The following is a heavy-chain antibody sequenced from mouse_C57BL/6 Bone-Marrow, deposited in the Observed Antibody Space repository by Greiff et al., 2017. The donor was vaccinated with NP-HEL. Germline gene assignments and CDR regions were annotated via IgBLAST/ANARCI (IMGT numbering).Heavy chain of an antibody. CDR3: TTLKEDY. Sequence: EVKLMESGAELVRPGASVKLSCTASGFNIKDDYMHWVKQRPEQGLEWIGWIDPENGDTEYASKFQGKATITADTSSNTAYLQLSSLTSDATAVYYCTTLKEDYWGQGTTLTLSS. V-gene: IGHV14-4*01. CDR2: IDPENGDT. D-gene: IGHD1-3*01. J-gene: IGHJ2*01. CDR1: GFNIKDDY.